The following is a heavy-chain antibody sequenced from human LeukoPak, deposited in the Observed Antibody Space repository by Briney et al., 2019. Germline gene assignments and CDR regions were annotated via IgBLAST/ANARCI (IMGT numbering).Heavy chain of an antibody. CDR1: GYNFTSVG. CDR2: ISPYNGNT. V-gene: IGHV1-18*01. J-gene: IGHJ4*02. CDR3: ARAGPGSGWYFDY. D-gene: IGHD6-19*01. Sequence: ASVKVSCKASGYNFTSVGITWVRRAPGQGLEWMGWISPYNGNTRYAQKFQGRVAMTTDTSTTTAYMELRGLRFNDTAVYYCARAGPGSGWYFDYWGQGTLVTVSS.